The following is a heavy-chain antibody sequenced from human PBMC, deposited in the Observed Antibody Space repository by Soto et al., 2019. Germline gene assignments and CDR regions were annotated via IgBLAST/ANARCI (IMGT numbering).Heavy chain of an antibody. CDR1: VYTFACYY. J-gene: IGHJ6*02. Sequence: XSVKVSCKASVYTFACYYMHWVRQAPGQGLEWMGWINPNSGGTNYAQKFQGRVTMTRDTSISTAYMELSRLRSDDTAVYYCARVYRATTPYGMDVWGQGSTVTVSS. CDR2: INPNSGGT. D-gene: IGHD5-12*01. V-gene: IGHV1-2*02. CDR3: ARVYRATTPYGMDV.